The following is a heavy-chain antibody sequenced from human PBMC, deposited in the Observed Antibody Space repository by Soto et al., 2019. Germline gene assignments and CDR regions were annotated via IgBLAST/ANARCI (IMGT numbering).Heavy chain of an antibody. Sequence: QVQLVQSGAEEKKPGASVKVSCKASGYTFTSYAIHWVRQAPGQRLEWMGWINAANDNTKYSQKFEGRVTITRDTSASTAHMALSRLSSEDKAVYCCARDRRYGDFLDYWGQRTLVIVSS. V-gene: IGHV1-3*05. CDR1: GYTFTSYA. CDR2: INAANDNT. CDR3: ARDRRYGDFLDY. J-gene: IGHJ4*02. D-gene: IGHD4-17*01.